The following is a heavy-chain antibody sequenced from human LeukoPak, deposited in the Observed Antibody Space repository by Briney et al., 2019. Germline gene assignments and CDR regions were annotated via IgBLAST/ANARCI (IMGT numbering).Heavy chain of an antibody. CDR2: INHSGST. V-gene: IGHV4-34*01. Sequence: PSETLSLTCAVYGGSFSGYYWSWIRQPPGKGLEWIGEINHSGSTSYNPSLKSRVTISVDTSKNQFSLKLSSVTAADTAVYYCARGSKSATIRKGNWFDPWGQGTLVTVSS. CDR3: ARGSKSATIRKGNWFDP. J-gene: IGHJ5*02. CDR1: GGSFSGYY. D-gene: IGHD5-12*01.